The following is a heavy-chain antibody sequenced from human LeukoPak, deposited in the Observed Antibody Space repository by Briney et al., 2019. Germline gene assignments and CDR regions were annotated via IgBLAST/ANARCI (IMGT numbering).Heavy chain of an antibody. J-gene: IGHJ4*02. Sequence: SETLSLTCTVSGDSISSYYWSWIRQPPGKGLEWIGYIYYSGSTNYNPSLKSRVTISVDTSKNQFSLKLSSVTAADTAVYYCARDRAAAATFFDYWGQGTLVTVSS. CDR3: ARDRAAAATFFDY. D-gene: IGHD6-13*01. CDR2: IYYSGST. CDR1: GDSISSYY. V-gene: IGHV4-59*01.